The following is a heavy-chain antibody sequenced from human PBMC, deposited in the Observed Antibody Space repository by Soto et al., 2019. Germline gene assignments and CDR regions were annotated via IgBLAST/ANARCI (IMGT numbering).Heavy chain of an antibody. CDR1: GGYISSSSYY. CDR3: ARHSPLAQYYYFGMDV. Sequence: PSETLSLTCTVSGGYISSSSYYWGWIRQPPGKGLEWIGSIFYSGRTYYNPSLKSRVTISVDTSKNQFSLKLSSVTAADTAMFYCARHSPLAQYYYFGMDVWGQGTTVTVSS. D-gene: IGHD1-1*01. J-gene: IGHJ6*02. V-gene: IGHV4-39*01. CDR2: IFYSGRT.